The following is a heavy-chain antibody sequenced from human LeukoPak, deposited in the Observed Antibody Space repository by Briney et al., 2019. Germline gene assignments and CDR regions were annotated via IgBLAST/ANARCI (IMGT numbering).Heavy chain of an antibody. CDR3: ARFRNGSGNFYYYYYMDV. CDR1: GGSISSYY. Sequence: PSETLSLTCTVSGGSISSYYWSWIRQPPGKGLEWIGYLYYSGSTNYNPSLKSRVTISVDTSKNQLSLKLSSVTAADTAVYYCARFRNGSGNFYYYYYMDVWGKGTTVTISS. CDR2: LYYSGST. J-gene: IGHJ6*03. V-gene: IGHV4-59*12. D-gene: IGHD3-10*01.